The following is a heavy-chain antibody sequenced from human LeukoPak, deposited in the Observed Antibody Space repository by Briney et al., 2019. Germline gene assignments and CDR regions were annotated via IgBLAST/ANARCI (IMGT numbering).Heavy chain of an antibody. V-gene: IGHV3-33*06. Sequence: GGSLRLSCAASGFTFSSYGMHWVRQAPGKGLEWVAVIWYDGSNKYYADSVKGRFTISRDNSKNMVYLQMNSLRADDTAVYYCAKDRRTGYSFGSPTFDYWGQGTLVTVSS. J-gene: IGHJ4*02. CDR2: IWYDGSNK. D-gene: IGHD5-18*01. CDR3: AKDRRTGYSFGSPTFDY. CDR1: GFTFSSYG.